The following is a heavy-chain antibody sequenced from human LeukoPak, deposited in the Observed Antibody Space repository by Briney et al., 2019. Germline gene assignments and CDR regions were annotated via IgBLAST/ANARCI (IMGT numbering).Heavy chain of an antibody. Sequence: GGSLRLPCAASGFTFSSYAMSWVRQAPGKGLEWVSAISGSGGSTYYADSVKGRFTISRDNSKNTLYLQMNSLRAEDTAVYYCAKDRPPYSSGRWGYFQHWGQGTLVTVSS. CDR1: GFTFSSYA. CDR2: ISGSGGST. V-gene: IGHV3-23*01. CDR3: AKDRPPYSSGRWGYFQH. J-gene: IGHJ1*01. D-gene: IGHD6-19*01.